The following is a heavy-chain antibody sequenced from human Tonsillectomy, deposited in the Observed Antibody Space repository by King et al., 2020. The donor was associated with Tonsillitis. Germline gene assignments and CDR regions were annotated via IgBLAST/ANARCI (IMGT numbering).Heavy chain of an antibody. V-gene: IGHV3-30*02. CDR2: IHYDGSNT. CDR1: GFTFSSYG. CDR3: AKDRAAGIFDY. J-gene: IGHJ4*02. Sequence: VQLVESGGGVVQPGGSLRLSCAASGFTFSSYGMHWVRQAPGKGLEWVAFIHYDGSNTYYGDSVKGRFTISRDNSKNTLYLQMNSLRVDDTSVYYCAKDRAAGIFDYWGQGTLVTVSS. D-gene: IGHD6-13*01.